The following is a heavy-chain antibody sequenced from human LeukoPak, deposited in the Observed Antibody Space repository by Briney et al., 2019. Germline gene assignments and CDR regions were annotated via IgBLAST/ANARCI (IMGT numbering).Heavy chain of an antibody. D-gene: IGHD2-15*01. Sequence: GGSLRLSCAASGFIFSQYSMNWVRQAPGKGLEWVSHIRSSSETFYADSVKGRFTISRDNSKNTLYLQMNSLRAEDTAVYYCARHSGGYIYDYWGQGTLVTVSS. J-gene: IGHJ4*02. CDR2: IRSSSET. V-gene: IGHV3-48*01. CDR1: GFIFSQYS. CDR3: ARHSGGYIYDY.